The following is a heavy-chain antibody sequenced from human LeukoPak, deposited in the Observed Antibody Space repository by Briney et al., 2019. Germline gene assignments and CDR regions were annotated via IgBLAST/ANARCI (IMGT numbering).Heavy chain of an antibody. CDR2: ISDNGGGT. CDR3: ARGGPIYCSGDSCYPGDY. Sequence: GGSLRLSCAAAGFTFSSYAMSWVRQAPGEGLEWVSSISDNGGGTYYADSVKGRFTISRDNARNTLYLQMNSLRAEYTAVYYCARGGPIYCSGDSCYPGDYWGQGTLVTVSS. V-gene: IGHV3-23*01. D-gene: IGHD2-15*01. J-gene: IGHJ4*02. CDR1: GFTFSSYA.